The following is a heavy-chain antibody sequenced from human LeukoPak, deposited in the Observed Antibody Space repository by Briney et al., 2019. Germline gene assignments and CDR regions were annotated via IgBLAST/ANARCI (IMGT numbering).Heavy chain of an antibody. CDR1: GFTFSNAW. V-gene: IGHV3-15*01. D-gene: IGHD2-8*01. J-gene: IGHJ4*02. CDR3: AVGGRDYCTKGICYGY. Sequence: GSLRLSCAASGFTFSNAWMSWVRQAPGKGLEWVGRIKSKTDGGKTDYAAPVKGRFTISRDDSINTLYLQMNSLKTEDTAVYYCAVGGRDYCTKGICYGYWGQGTLVTVSS. CDR2: IKSKTDGGKT.